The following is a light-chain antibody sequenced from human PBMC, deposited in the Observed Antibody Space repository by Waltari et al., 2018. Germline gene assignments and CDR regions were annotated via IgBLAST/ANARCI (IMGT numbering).Light chain of an antibody. V-gene: IGLV6-57*01. CDR1: SGSIASNY. CDR2: EDN. J-gene: IGLJ2*01. Sequence: NFMLTQPHPVSESPGKTVTISCTRSSGSIASNYVQWYQQRPGSSPTTVIYEDNQRPSGVPDRFSGSIDSSSNSASLTISGLKTEDEADYYCQSYDSSKSVFGGGTKLTVL. CDR3: QSYDSSKSV.